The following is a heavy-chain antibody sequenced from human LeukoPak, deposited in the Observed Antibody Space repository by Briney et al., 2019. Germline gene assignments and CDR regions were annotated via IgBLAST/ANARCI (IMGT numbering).Heavy chain of an antibody. J-gene: IGHJ5*02. Sequence: PGRSLRLSCAASGFTFSSYAMHWVRQAPGKGLEWVAVISYDGSNKYYADSVKGRFTISRDNSKNTLYLQRNSLRAEDTAVYYCAREAPRGGWFDPWGQGTLVTVSS. CDR2: ISYDGSNK. V-gene: IGHV3-30-3*01. D-gene: IGHD3-10*01. CDR1: GFTFSSYA. CDR3: AREAPRGGWFDP.